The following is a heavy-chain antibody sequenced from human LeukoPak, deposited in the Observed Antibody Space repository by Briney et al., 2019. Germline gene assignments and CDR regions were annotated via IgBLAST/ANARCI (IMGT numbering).Heavy chain of an antibody. CDR1: GGSISSRDHY. D-gene: IGHD6-19*01. CDR3: ASRLAVAGTNYFDY. CDR2: IYYSGST. V-gene: IGHV4-31*03. Sequence: KPSETLSLTCSVSGGSISSRDHYWSWIRQHPGKGLEWIGYIYYSGSTYYNPSLKSRVTISVDTSKNQFSLKLSSVTAADTAVYYCASRLAVAGTNYFDYWGQGTLVTVSS. J-gene: IGHJ4*02.